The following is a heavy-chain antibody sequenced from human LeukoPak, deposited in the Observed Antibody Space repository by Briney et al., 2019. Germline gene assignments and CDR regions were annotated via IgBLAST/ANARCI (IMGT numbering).Heavy chain of an antibody. D-gene: IGHD1-26*01. J-gene: IGHJ4*02. CDR1: GGSISTYY. CDR3: ARHDTGSYFRF. Sequence: PSETLSLTCTVSGGSISTYYWGWIRQPPGKGLEWIGYIYYSGSTNYNPSLTSRVTISVDTSKNQFSLKLSSVTAADTAVYYCARHDTGSYFRFWGQGTVVTVSS. V-gene: IGHV4-59*08. CDR2: IYYSGST.